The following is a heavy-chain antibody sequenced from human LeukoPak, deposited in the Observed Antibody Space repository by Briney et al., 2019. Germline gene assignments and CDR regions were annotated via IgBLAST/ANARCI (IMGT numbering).Heavy chain of an antibody. J-gene: IGHJ3*02. CDR3: AAVSGISSSDSFDI. D-gene: IGHD6-13*01. CDR2: VVVGSGNT. Sequence: GASVNVSCKASGFTFTTSSMQWVRQTRGQRLEWIGWVVVGSGNTNYAQKFQERVTITRDMSTSTAYMELSSLRSEDTAVYYCAAVSGISSSDSFDIWGQGTMVTVSS. V-gene: IGHV1-58*02. CDR1: GFTFTTSS.